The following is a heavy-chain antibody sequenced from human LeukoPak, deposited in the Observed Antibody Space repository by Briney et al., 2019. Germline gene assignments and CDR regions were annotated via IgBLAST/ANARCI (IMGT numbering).Heavy chain of an antibody. CDR2: VYYSGNTNYN. Sequence: SETLSLTCRVSGVSISSYYWTWVRQPPGKGLECVGYVYYSGNTNYNNYNPSLKSRVTISMDTSKNQFSLKLTSVTAADTAMYYCARAGYCSGPTCHTSRPVYNWFDPWGQGTQVTVSS. D-gene: IGHD2-15*01. V-gene: IGHV4-59*13. CDR1: GVSISSYY. J-gene: IGHJ5*02. CDR3: ARAGYCSGPTCHTSRPVYNWFDP.